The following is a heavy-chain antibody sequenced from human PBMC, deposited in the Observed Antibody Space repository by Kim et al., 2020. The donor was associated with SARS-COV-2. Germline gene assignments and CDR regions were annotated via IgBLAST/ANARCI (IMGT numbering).Heavy chain of an antibody. Sequence: SETLSLTCTVSGGSISSYYWSWIRQPPGKGLEWIGYIYYSGSTNYNPSLKSRVTISVDTSKNQFSLKLSSVTAADTAVYYCARQSVDIVATIGPIYYYGMDVWGQGTTVTVSS. CDR2: IYYSGST. CDR1: GGSISSYY. D-gene: IGHD5-12*01. CDR3: ARQSVDIVATIGPIYYYGMDV. J-gene: IGHJ6*02. V-gene: IGHV4-59*08.